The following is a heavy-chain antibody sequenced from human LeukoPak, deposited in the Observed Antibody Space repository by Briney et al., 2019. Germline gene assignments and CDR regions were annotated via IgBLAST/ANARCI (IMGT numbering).Heavy chain of an antibody. J-gene: IGHJ4*02. Sequence: PSETLSLTCAVYGGSFSGYYWGWIRQPPGKGLEWIGSIYHSGNTYYNPSLKSRITISVVTSKNQFSLKLTSVTAADTAVYYCARVLDYYGSGVYSFDHWGQGTLVTVSS. CDR2: IYHSGNT. V-gene: IGHV4-38-2*01. CDR3: ARVLDYYGSGVYSFDH. CDR1: GGSFSGYY. D-gene: IGHD3-10*01.